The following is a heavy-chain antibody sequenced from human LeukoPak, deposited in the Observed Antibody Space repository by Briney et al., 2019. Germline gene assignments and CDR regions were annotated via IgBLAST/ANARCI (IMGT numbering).Heavy chain of an antibody. V-gene: IGHV1-46*03. CDR1: GYTFTSYY. Sequence: ASVKVSCKASGYTFTSYYMHWVRQAPGQGLEWMGIINPSGGSTSYAQKFQGRVTMTRDTSTSTVYMELSSLRSEDTAVYYCARGEVLLWLGEPDAKIDYWGQGTLVTVSS. CDR3: ARGEVLLWLGEPDAKIDY. CDR2: INPSGGST. D-gene: IGHD3-10*01. J-gene: IGHJ4*02.